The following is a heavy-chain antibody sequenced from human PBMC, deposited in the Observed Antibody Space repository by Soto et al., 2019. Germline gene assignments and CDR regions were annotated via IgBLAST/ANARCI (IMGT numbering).Heavy chain of an antibody. J-gene: IGHJ4*02. D-gene: IGHD5-18*01. CDR3: AKGWELGYSYGISPVDY. CDR2: ISYDGSNK. Sequence: PGGSLRLSCAASGFTFSSYGMHWVRQAPGKGLEWVAVISYDGSNKYYADSVKGRFTISRDNSKNTLYLQMNSLRAEDTAVYYCAKGWELGYSYGISPVDYWGQGTLVTVSS. CDR1: GFTFSSYG. V-gene: IGHV3-30*18.